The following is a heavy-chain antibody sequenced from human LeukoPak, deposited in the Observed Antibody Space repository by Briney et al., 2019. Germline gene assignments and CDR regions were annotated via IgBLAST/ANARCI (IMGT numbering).Heavy chain of an antibody. CDR3: ARELSSSWYGY. V-gene: IGHV4-39*07. CDR1: GGSISSGRYY. J-gene: IGHJ4*02. D-gene: IGHD6-13*01. Sequence: SETLSLTCTVSGGSISSGRYYWGWIRQPPGKGLEWIGSIYHSGSTYYNPSLKSRVTISVDTSKNQFSLKLGSVTAADTAVYYCARELSSSWYGYWGQGTLVTVSS. CDR2: IYHSGST.